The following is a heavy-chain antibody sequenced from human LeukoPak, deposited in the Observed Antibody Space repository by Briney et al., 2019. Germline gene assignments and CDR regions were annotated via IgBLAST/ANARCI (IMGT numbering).Heavy chain of an antibody. V-gene: IGHV3-30-3*01. D-gene: IGHD2-15*01. Sequence: GRSLRLSCAASGFTFSSYAMHWVRQAPGKGLEWVAVISYDGSNKYYADSVKGRFTISRDNSKNTLYLQMNSLRAEDTAVYYCARDARYCSGGSCYPKGPWGQGTLVTVSS. J-gene: IGHJ5*02. CDR1: GFTFSSYA. CDR3: ARDARYCSGGSCYPKGP. CDR2: ISYDGSNK.